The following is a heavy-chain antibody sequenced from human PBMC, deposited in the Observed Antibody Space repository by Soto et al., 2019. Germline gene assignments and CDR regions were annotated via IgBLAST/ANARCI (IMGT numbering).Heavy chain of an antibody. D-gene: IGHD2-2*01. Sequence: SETLSLPCTVSGAAISNYCWSWIRQPPGKGLEWIGYIYYTGSTNYNPSLKSRVTISVDTSKNQFSLKLSSVTAADTAVYYCARVIGVPAAPTYYDYYGMDVWGQGTTVTVS. J-gene: IGHJ6*02. CDR2: IYYTGST. CDR1: GAAISNYC. V-gene: IGHV4-59*12. CDR3: ARVIGVPAAPTYYDYYGMDV.